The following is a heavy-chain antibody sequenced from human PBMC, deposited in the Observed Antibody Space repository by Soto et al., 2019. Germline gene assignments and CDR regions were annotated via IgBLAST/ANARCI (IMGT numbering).Heavy chain of an antibody. CDR1: GFTFTSSA. D-gene: IGHD2-8*01. J-gene: IGHJ6*02. CDR3: AALAPSDIVLPYYYYGTDV. V-gene: IGHV1-58*01. Sequence: GASVKFSCKASGFTFTSSAVQWVRQARGQRLEWIGWIVVGSGNTNYAQKFQERVTITRDMSTSTAYMELSSLRSEDTAVYYCAALAPSDIVLPYYYYGTDVWGQGTTVTVSS. CDR2: IVVGSGNT.